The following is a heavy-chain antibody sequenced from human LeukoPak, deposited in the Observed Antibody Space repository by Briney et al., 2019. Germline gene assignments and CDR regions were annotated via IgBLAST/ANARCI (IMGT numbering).Heavy chain of an antibody. Sequence: GGSLRLSCATSGFIFSSDSMNWVRQAPGKGLEWVSSISSSSSYIYYADSVKGRFTISRDNANNRLYLEMTSLRAEDTAIYYCMPGRGYWGQGTLVTVSS. CDR1: GFIFSSDS. D-gene: IGHD2-8*02. J-gene: IGHJ4*02. V-gene: IGHV3-21*06. CDR3: MPGRGY. CDR2: ISSSSSYI.